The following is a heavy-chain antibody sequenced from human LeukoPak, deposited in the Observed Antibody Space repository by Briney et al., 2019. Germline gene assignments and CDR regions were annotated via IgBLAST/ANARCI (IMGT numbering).Heavy chain of an antibody. J-gene: IGHJ2*01. CDR2: IYYSGST. CDR1: GGSISSGSYY. V-gene: IGHV4-39*07. CDR3: ARRGDVLLWFGESNWYFDL. D-gene: IGHD3-10*01. Sequence: SETLSLTCTVSGGSISSGSYYWNWIRQPPGKGLEWIGSIYYSGSTYYNPSLKSRVTMSVDTSKNQFSLKLSSVTAADTAVYYCARRGDVLLWFGESNWYFDLWGRGTLVTVSS.